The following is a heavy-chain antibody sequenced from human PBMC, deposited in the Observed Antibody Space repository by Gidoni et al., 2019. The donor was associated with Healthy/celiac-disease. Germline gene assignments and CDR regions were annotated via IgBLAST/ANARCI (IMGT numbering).Heavy chain of an antibody. V-gene: IGHV3-23*01. CDR3: AKELPPRFDP. Sequence: EVQLLESGGGMVQPGGSLRLSWADSGFTFSSYAMSWVRQAPGKGLEWVSAISGSGCSTYYAASVKGRFTISRDNSKTPLYLQMNSLSAEDTAVYYCAKELPPRFDPWGQGPLVTVSS. D-gene: IGHD2-15*01. CDR1: GFTFSSYA. J-gene: IGHJ5*02. CDR2: ISGSGCST.